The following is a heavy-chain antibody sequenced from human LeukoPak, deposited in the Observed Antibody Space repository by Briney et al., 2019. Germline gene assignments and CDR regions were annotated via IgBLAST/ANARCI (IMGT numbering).Heavy chain of an antibody. CDR1: GGSISSYY. J-gene: IGHJ4*02. Sequence: SETLSLTCTVSGGSISSYYWSWIRQPPGKGLEWIGYIYYSGSTNYNPSLKSRVTISVDTSKNQFSLKLSSVTAADTAVYYCARHPERELPLDYWGQGTLVTVSS. CDR3: ARHPERELPLDY. V-gene: IGHV4-59*08. CDR2: IYYSGST. D-gene: IGHD1-26*01.